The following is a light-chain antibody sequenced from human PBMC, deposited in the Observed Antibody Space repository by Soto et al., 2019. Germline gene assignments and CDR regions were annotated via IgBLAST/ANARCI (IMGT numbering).Light chain of an antibody. CDR1: QSVSSY. J-gene: IGKJ3*01. Sequence: EIVLTQSPATLSLSPGERATLSCRASQSVSSYLAWYQQKPGQAPRLLIYDASNRATGIPARFSGSGSGTDFPRTISSLEPEDFAVYSCQQRSNWPPLFGPGTKVDIK. CDR2: DAS. CDR3: QQRSNWPPL. V-gene: IGKV3-11*01.